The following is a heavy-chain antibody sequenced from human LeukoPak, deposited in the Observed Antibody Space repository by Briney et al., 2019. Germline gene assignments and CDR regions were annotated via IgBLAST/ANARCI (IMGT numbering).Heavy chain of an antibody. V-gene: IGHV4-30-4*01. D-gene: IGHD2-15*01. CDR2: IYYSGST. J-gene: IGHJ4*02. CDR1: GGSINSGDYY. CDR3: ARSYCSGGSCYSFDY. Sequence: TLSLTCTVSGGSINSGDYYWSWIRQPPGKGLEWIGYIYYSGSTYYNPSLKSRVTISVDTSKNQFSLKLSSVTAADTAVYYCARSYCSGGSCYSFDYWGQGTLVTVSS.